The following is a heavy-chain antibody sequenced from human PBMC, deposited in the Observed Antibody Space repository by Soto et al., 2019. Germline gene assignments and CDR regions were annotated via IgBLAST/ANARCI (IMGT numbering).Heavy chain of an antibody. Sequence: QVQLQESGPGLVKPSETLSLTCTISGGSISTYYWTWIRQPPGKGLEWIGSINFSGDTNYNPSLKSRVNMSVDTSKNHFSLNLSSVTAADTAVYYCARKRLGSSYWGQGTLVTVSS. V-gene: IGHV4-59*01. CDR3: ARKRLGSSY. D-gene: IGHD3-16*01. CDR2: INFSGDT. CDR1: GGSISTYY. J-gene: IGHJ4*02.